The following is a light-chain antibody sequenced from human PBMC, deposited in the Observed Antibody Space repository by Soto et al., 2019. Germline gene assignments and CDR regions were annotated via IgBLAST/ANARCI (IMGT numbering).Light chain of an antibody. CDR2: RVS. J-gene: IGKJ1*01. CDR3: MQGTHWPRT. Sequence: VVLTLSTLPLPVPIEQPAYIFWRTSQSLVYSDGNTYLNWFQQRPGQSPRRLVYRVSNRDCGVPDKISGSGSGTNFTLEISSVEAEDFGVYYCMQGTHWPRTFGQGTKVDIK. V-gene: IGKV2-30*01. CDR1: QSLVYSDGNTY.